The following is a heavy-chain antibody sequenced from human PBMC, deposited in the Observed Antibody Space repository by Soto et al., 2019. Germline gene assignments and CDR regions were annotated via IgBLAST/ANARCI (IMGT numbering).Heavy chain of an antibody. J-gene: IGHJ4*02. D-gene: IGHD1-26*01. CDR1: GGSISSYY. CDR2: IYYSGSTYYN. CDR3: ARTPLL. V-gene: IGHV4-59*12. Sequence: SETLSLTCTVSGGSISSYYWSWIRQPPGKGLEWIGYIYYSGSTYYNYYNPSLKSRVTISVDTSKNQFSLKLSSVTAADTAVYYCARTPLLWGQGTLVTVSS.